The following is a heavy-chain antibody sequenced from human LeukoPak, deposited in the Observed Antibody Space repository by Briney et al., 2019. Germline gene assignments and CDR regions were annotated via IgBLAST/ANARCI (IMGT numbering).Heavy chain of an antibody. D-gene: IGHD2-2*01. Sequence: SETLSLTCSVSSGSISNHYWSWIRQPAGKGLEWIGRIYTSGSTNYNPSLKSRVTISVDTSKNQFSLKLSSVTAADTAVYYCARGRYCSSTSCYLDSSSWGSGWFDPWGQGTLVTVSS. CDR2: IYTSGST. CDR3: ARGRYCSSTSCYLDSSSWGSGWFDP. CDR1: SGSISNHY. V-gene: IGHV4-4*07. J-gene: IGHJ5*02.